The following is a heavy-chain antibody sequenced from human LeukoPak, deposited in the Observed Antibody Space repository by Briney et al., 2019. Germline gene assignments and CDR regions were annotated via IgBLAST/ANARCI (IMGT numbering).Heavy chain of an antibody. V-gene: IGHV1-24*01. CDR2: VEAEDAET. Sequence: GASVKVSCQVSVYILPELSMHWVRPAPAKGLEWMGGVEAEDAETPYAQKLQGRVTMTKTPSTDTAYMELSSLSSEDTAMYYCVNEHSGWHAFAIWGQGTIATLPS. CDR1: VYILPELS. CDR3: VNEHSGWHAFAI. D-gene: IGHD6-19*01. J-gene: IGHJ3*02.